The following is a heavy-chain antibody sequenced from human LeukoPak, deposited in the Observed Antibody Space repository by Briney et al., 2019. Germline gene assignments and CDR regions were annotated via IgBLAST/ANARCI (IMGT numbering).Heavy chain of an antibody. CDR1: GFTFSNYA. V-gene: IGHV3-23*01. D-gene: IGHD3-9*01. Sequence: GASLRLSCAASGFTFSNYAMSWVRQAPGKGLERVSAVSGRDTSTYYTDSVKGRFTISRDNSKNTLYLQVNSLSAEDTATYYCAKWGDYDVLTGYYDSDYWGQGTLVTVSS. CDR2: VSGRDTST. CDR3: AKWGDYDVLTGYYDSDY. J-gene: IGHJ4*02.